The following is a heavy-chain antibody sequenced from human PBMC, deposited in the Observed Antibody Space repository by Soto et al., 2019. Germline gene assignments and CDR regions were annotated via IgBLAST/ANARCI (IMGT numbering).Heavy chain of an antibody. CDR2: ISAYNGNT. V-gene: IGHV1-18*04. CDR3: ARDRAAGTTTISENWFGP. Sequence: ASVKVSCKASGYTFTSYGIRWVRQAPGQGLEWMGWISAYNGNTNYAQKLQGRVTMTTDTSTSTAYMELRSLRSDDTAVYYCARDRAAGTTTISENWFGPWGQGTLVTVSS. D-gene: IGHD6-13*01. CDR1: GYTFTSYG. J-gene: IGHJ5*02.